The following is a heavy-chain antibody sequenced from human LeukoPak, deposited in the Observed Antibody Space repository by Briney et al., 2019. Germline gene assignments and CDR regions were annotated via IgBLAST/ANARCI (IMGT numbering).Heavy chain of an antibody. D-gene: IGHD2-15*01. J-gene: IGHJ6*03. CDR2: INPNSGGT. Sequence: ASVRVSCKASGYTFTGYYMHWVRQAPGQGLEWMGRINPNSGGTNYAQKFQGRGTMTRDTSISTAYMELSRLRFDDTAVYYCARDYLGYCSGGSCYHYYYYYMDVWGKGTTVTVSS. CDR3: ARDYLGYCSGGSCYHYYYYYMDV. CDR1: GYTFTGYY. V-gene: IGHV1-2*06.